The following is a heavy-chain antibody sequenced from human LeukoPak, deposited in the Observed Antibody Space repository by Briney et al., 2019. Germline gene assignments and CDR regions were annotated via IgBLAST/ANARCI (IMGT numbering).Heavy chain of an antibody. CDR3: ASTCTNGVCPNFDY. V-gene: IGHV1-69*05. CDR1: RGTFSSYA. J-gene: IGHJ4*02. D-gene: IGHD2-8*01. Sequence: ASVKVSCKASRGTFSSYAISWVRQAPGQGLEWMGRIIPIFGTANYAQKFQGRVTITTDESTSTAYMELSSLRSEDTAVYYCASTCTNGVCPNFDYWGQGTLVTVSS. CDR2: IIPIFGTA.